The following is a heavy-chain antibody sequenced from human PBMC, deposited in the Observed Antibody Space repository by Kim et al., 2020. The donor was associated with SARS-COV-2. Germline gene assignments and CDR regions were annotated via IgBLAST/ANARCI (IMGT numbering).Heavy chain of an antibody. CDR1: GFTFSSYW. Sequence: GGSLRLSCAASGFTFSSYWMSWVRQAPGKGLEWVANIKQDGSEKYYVDSVKGRFTISRDNAKNSLYLQMNNLRAEDTAVYYCARDPSGPHRRDTLNYGMDVWGQGTTVTVSS. CDR2: IKQDGSEK. J-gene: IGHJ6*02. CDR3: ARDPSGPHRRDTLNYGMDV. V-gene: IGHV3-7*01.